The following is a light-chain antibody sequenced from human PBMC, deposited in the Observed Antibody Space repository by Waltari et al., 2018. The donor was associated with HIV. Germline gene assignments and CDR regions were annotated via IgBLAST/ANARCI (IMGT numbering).Light chain of an antibody. Sequence: QSALTQPASVSGSPGQSIPIPCTGTRSAVGGYNLVSLYQQHPGKAPKLILHDVIKRPSGVSTRFSGSKSGNTASMTISGLQADDEADYYCCSYAGSSTWVFGGGTKLTVL. CDR2: DVI. J-gene: IGLJ3*02. CDR3: CSYAGSSTWV. V-gene: IGLV2-23*02. CDR1: RSAVGGYNL.